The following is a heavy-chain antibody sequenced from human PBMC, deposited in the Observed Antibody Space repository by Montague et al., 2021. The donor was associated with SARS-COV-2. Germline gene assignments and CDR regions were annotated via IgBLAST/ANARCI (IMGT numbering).Heavy chain of an antibody. D-gene: IGHD3-10*01. CDR2: ISDTGANT. Sequence: SLRLSYAASGFTFSIYGMSWVRQAPGKGLEWVSLISDTGANTHYADSVKGRFTISRDNSKNTVLLQMNSLRAEDTAVYYCAKSTHYYASGTYYNTYYFDXWGQGTLVTVSS. J-gene: IGHJ4*02. CDR3: AKSTHYYASGTYYNTYYFDX. CDR1: GFTFSIYG. V-gene: IGHV3-23*01.